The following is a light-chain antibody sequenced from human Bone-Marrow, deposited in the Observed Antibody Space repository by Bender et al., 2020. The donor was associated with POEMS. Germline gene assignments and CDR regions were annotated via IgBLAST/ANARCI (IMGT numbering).Light chain of an antibody. J-gene: IGLJ2*01. CDR2: EVT. V-gene: IGLV2-14*02. CDR3: NSYTTSSSLE. CDR1: SSDVGSFNF. Sequence: QSALTQPASVSGSPGQSITISCTGTSSDVGSFNFFSWYQQHPGKAPQLLIFEVTRRPSGISNRFSGSKSGNTASLTISGLQPEDEADYYCNSYTTSSSLEFGGGTKLTVL.